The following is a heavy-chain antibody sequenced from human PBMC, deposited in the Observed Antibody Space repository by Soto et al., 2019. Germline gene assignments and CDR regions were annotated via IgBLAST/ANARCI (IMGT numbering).Heavy chain of an antibody. CDR1: GFTFSSYW. V-gene: IGHV3-74*01. J-gene: IGHJ4*02. CDR3: ARGDGDYYDGNGYLGRH. D-gene: IGHD3-22*01. CDR2: IKSDGSGT. Sequence: EVQLVESGGGLVQPGGSLRLSCAASGFTFSSYWMHWVCQAPGKGLVWVSRIKSDGSGTSYADSVKGRLTISRDNAKNTLYLQMNSLRAEDTAVYYCARGDGDYYDGNGYLGRHWGQGTLVTVSP.